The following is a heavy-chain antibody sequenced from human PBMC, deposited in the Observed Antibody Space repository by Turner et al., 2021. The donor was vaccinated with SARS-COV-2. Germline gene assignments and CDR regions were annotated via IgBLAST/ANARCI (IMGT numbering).Heavy chain of an antibody. CDR2: ISSNGSSP. J-gene: IGHJ4*02. CDR1: GFTFSSYA. Sequence: EVQLVESGGGLVQPGGSLRLSCAASGFTFSSYAMHWVRQAPGKGLEYVSSISSNGSSPYYANYVKGRFTISRDNSKNTLYLQMGSLRAEDMAVYYCARESLTSTSYFDYWGQGTLVTVSS. CDR3: ARESLTSTSYFDY. D-gene: IGHD1-26*01. V-gene: IGHV3-64*01.